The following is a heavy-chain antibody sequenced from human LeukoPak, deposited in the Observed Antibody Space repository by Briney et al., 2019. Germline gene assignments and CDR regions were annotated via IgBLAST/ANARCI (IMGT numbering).Heavy chain of an antibody. CDR1: GYSISSSNW. D-gene: IGHD3-22*01. Sequence: SETLSLTCAVSGYSISSSNWWGWIRQPPGKGLEWIGYIYYSGSIYYNPSLKSRVTMSVDTSKNQFSLKLSSVTAVGTAVYYCARSDSSGPYHFDYWGQGTLVTVSS. V-gene: IGHV4-28*05. CDR3: ARSDSSGPYHFDY. CDR2: IYYSGSI. J-gene: IGHJ4*02.